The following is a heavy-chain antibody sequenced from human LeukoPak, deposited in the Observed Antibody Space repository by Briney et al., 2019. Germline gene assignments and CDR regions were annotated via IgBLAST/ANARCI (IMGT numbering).Heavy chain of an antibody. V-gene: IGHV1-69*04. J-gene: IGHJ4*02. CDR2: IIPILGIA. D-gene: IGHD3-9*01. CDR3: ARVPHMYYDILTH. CDR1: GGTFSSYA. Sequence: ASVKVSCKASGGTFSSYAISWVRQAPGQGLEWMGRIIPILGIANYAQKFQGRVTITADKSTSTAYMELSSLRSEDTAVYYCARVPHMYYDILTHWGQGTLVTVSS.